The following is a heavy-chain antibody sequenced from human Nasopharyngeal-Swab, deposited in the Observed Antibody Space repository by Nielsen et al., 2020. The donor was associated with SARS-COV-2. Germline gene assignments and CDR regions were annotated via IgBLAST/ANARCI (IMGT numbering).Heavy chain of an antibody. CDR1: GFTFSDYY. V-gene: IGHV3-11*05. Sequence: GESLKISCAAFGFTFSDYYMNWIRQAPGKGLEWVSFISFSGSETDYADSVRGRITIFRDNAKNSVSLQMNSLRPEDTAVYYCARDKGDYGSEAAGMDVWGQGTTVTVSS. D-gene: IGHD4-17*01. CDR2: ISFSGSET. J-gene: IGHJ6*02. CDR3: ARDKGDYGSEAAGMDV.